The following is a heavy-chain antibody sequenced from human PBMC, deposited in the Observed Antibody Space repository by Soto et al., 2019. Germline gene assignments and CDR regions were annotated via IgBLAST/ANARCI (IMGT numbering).Heavy chain of an antibody. CDR3: ARASGGYFGIILEGSNWFDP. J-gene: IGHJ5*02. V-gene: IGHV1-46*01. Sequence: QVQLVQSGSEVKRPGASVKVSCQAPGDTFTSYYLNWVRQAPGQGLERMGGINPNGGSTRYAQKYNGSITMTRDSSRSTVDLELRRLRCDDTAIYYCARASGGYFGIILEGSNWFDPWGHGTLVTVSS. D-gene: IGHD3-9*01. CDR2: INPNGGST. CDR1: GDTFTSYY.